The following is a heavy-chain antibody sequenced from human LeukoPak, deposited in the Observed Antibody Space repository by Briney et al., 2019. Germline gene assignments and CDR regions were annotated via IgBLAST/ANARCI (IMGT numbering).Heavy chain of an antibody. CDR3: ARDFGRGSYHHMVPHY. CDR2: IYYSGST. Sequence: SETLSLTCTVSGGSISSYYWSWIRQPPGKGLEWIGYIYYSGSTNDNPSLKSRVTISVDTSKNQFSLKLSSVTAADTAVYYCARDFGRGSYHHMVPHYWGQGTLVTVSS. V-gene: IGHV4-59*01. D-gene: IGHD1-26*01. J-gene: IGHJ4*02. CDR1: GGSISSYY.